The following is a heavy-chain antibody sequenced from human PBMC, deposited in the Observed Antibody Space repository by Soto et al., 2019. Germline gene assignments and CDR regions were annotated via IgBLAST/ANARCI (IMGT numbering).Heavy chain of an antibody. D-gene: IGHD2-15*01. CDR3: ARRYCSDSYCSYFDY. CDR2: INHSGTT. CDR1: GGSISSGGYF. V-gene: IGHV4-39*07. Sequence: SETLSLTCTVSGGSISSGGYFWSWIRQPPGKGLEWIGEINHSGTTSYSPSLDSRVTTSVDTSKNQFSLRLSSVTAADTAIYYCARRYCSDSYCSYFDYWGRGTLVTVSS. J-gene: IGHJ4*02.